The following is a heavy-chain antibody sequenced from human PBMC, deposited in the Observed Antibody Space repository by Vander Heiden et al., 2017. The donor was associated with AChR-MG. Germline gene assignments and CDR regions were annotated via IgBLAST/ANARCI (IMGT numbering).Heavy chain of an antibody. D-gene: IGHD1-26*01. V-gene: IGHV4-34*01. CDR1: GGSFSGYY. J-gene: IGHJ4*01. CDR3: ARGVGVNHY. CDR2: IHHTGST. Sequence: QVQLQQWGAGLLKPSETLSLTCAVYGGSFSGYYWSWFRQPPGKGLEWIGEIHHTGSTYYNPSLKSRVTISVDTSKNQFSLQLSSVTAADTAVYFFARGVGVNHYWGHGPLVTVSS.